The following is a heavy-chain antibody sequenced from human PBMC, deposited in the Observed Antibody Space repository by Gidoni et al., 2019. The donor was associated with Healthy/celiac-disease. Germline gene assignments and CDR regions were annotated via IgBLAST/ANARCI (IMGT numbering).Heavy chain of an antibody. V-gene: IGHV3-53*04. CDR1: GFTLRRYY. CDR3: ERATSSGYFPDAFDI. CDR2: IYSGGST. J-gene: IGHJ3*02. D-gene: IGHD3-22*01. Sequence: QLVGSVGGLVHPGGALRVSCAGSGFTLRRYYMSWVRQAPGKGLEWVSGIYSGGSTYYAESVKGRYTISRHNSKNTMYIQMNSLRAEDTAVYDCERATSSGYFPDAFDIWGQGTMVTVSS.